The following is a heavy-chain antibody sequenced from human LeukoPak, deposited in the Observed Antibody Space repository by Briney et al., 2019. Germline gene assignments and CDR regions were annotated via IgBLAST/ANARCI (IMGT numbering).Heavy chain of an antibody. Sequence: GGSLRLSCAASGFTFSSYAMNWARQAPGKGLEWVSAISGSGASTYYADSVKGRFTISRDNSKNTLYLQMNSLRAEDTAIYYCAKAALRYQLLSSLDYWGQGTLVTASS. CDR2: ISGSGAST. J-gene: IGHJ4*02. CDR1: GFTFSSYA. CDR3: AKAALRYQLLSSLDY. D-gene: IGHD2-2*01. V-gene: IGHV3-23*01.